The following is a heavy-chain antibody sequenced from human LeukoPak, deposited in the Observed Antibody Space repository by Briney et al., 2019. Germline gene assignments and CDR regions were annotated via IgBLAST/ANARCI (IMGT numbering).Heavy chain of an antibody. CDR2: IHAVEGT. J-gene: IGHJ3*02. D-gene: IGHD6-19*01. V-gene: IGHV4-34*01. Sequence: SETLSLTCTVSGDSLNNRYWDWIRQPPGKGLEWIGEIHAVEGTNYNPSLRSRVTVSLDTSKNQFSLKMSSVTAADTAVYYCATESRLDGAFDIWGQGTMVTVSS. CDR1: GDSLNNRY. CDR3: ATESRLDGAFDI.